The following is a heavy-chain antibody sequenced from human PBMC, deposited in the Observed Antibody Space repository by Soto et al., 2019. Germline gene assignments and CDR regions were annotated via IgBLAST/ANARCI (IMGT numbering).Heavy chain of an antibody. V-gene: IGHV1-3*01. CDR2: INAGNGNT. D-gene: IGHD2-15*01. CDR1: GYTFTSYA. CDR3: ARGRSSYCSGGSCYSFPRRGYWFDP. J-gene: IGHJ5*02. Sequence: ASVKVSCKASGYTFTSYAMHWVRQAPGQRLEWMGWINAGNGNTKYSQKFQGRVTITRDTSASTAYMELSSLRSEDTAVYYCARGRSSYCSGGSCYSFPRRGYWFDPWGQGTLVTVS.